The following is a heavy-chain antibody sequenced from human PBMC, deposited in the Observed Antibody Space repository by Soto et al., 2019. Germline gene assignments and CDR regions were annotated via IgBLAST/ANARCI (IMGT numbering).Heavy chain of an antibody. CDR3: ARHLFVVPAAINYYYYSMDV. V-gene: IGHV4-39*01. CDR1: GGSISSSSYY. J-gene: IGHJ6*02. CDR2: IYYSGST. Sequence: SETLSLTCTVSGGSISSSSYYWGWIRQPPGKGLEWIGSIYYSGSTYYNPSLKSRVTISVDTSKNQFSLKLSSVTAADTAVYYCARHLFVVPAAINYYYYSMDVWGQGTTVT. D-gene: IGHD2-2*01.